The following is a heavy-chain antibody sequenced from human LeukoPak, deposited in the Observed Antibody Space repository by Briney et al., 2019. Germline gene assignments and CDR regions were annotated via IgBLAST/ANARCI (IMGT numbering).Heavy chain of an antibody. J-gene: IGHJ4*02. CDR2: INPNSGGT. V-gene: IGHV1-2*02. Sequence: ASVKVSCKASGYTFTGYYMHWARQAPGQGLEWMGWINPNSGGTNYAQRFQDRVTMTRDTSISTAYMELSGLRSDDTAVYYCSRDASPRAALSEYWGQGTLVTVSS. CDR3: SRDASPRAALSEY. CDR1: GYTFTGYY. D-gene: IGHD6-6*01.